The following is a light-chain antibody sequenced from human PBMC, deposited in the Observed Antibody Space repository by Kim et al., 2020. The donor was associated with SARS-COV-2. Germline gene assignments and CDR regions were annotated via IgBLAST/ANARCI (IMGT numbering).Light chain of an antibody. CDR1: SSNIGANS. CDR2: RNN. CDR3: ASWDDSLNGAV. Sequence: QRVTISCSGSSSNIGANSVNWYQQLPGTAPKFLTYRNNQRPSGVPDRFSGSKSGTSASLAISGVQSEDEALYYCASWDDSLNGAVFGGGTQLTVL. V-gene: IGLV1-44*01. J-gene: IGLJ7*01.